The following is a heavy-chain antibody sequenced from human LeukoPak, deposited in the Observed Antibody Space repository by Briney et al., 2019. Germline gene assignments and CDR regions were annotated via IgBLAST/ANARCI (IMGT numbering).Heavy chain of an antibody. Sequence: PGGSLRLSCAASGFTFSSYAMSWVRQAPGKGLEWVSAISGSGGSTYYADSVKGRFTISRDNSKNTLYLQMNSLRAEDTAVYYCARDLGIAVARDAFDIWGQGTMVTVST. CDR3: ARDLGIAVARDAFDI. D-gene: IGHD6-19*01. V-gene: IGHV3-23*01. CDR1: GFTFSSYA. J-gene: IGHJ3*02. CDR2: ISGSGGST.